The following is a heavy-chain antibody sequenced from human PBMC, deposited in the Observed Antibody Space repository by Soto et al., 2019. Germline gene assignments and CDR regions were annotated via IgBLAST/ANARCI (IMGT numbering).Heavy chain of an antibody. J-gene: IGHJ5*02. Sequence: SETLSLTCSVSGASVSSYYWSWVRQPPGKGLEWIGYIYYIGAYNYNPSLKSRVTISVDTSKNQFSLKLTSVTTADTAVYYCARTPETRDWLDPWGQGTLVTVSS. D-gene: IGHD1-7*01. CDR1: GASVSSYY. V-gene: IGHV4-59*02. CDR2: IYYIGAY. CDR3: ARTPETRDWLDP.